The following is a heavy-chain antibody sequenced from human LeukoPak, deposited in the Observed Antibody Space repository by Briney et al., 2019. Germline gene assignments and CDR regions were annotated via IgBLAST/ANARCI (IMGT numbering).Heavy chain of an antibody. CDR3: ARDPRPSGRYFDY. V-gene: IGHV3-23*01. CDR1: GFTFSSYA. D-gene: IGHD6-19*01. Sequence: GGSLRLSCAASGFTFSSYAMSWVRQTPGKGLEWVSTVSGSGGSTYYADSVKGRFTISRDNSKNTLYLQMNSLRAEDTAVYYCARDPRPSGRYFDYWGQGTLVTVSS. CDR2: VSGSGGST. J-gene: IGHJ4*02.